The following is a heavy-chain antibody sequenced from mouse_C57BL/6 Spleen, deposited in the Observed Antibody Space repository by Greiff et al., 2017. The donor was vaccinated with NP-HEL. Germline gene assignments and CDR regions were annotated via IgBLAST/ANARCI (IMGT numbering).Heavy chain of an antibody. CDR2: IHPNSGST. V-gene: IGHV1-64*01. CDR1: GYTFTSYW. D-gene: IGHD2-4*01. J-gene: IGHJ4*01. CDR3: AREAYDYDVGAMDY. Sequence: QVQLQQPGAELVKPGASVKLSCKASGYTFTSYWMHWVKQRPGQGLEWIGMIHPNSGSTNYNEKFKSKATLTVDKSSSTAYMQLSSLTSEDSAVYYCAREAYDYDVGAMDYWGQGTSVTGSS.